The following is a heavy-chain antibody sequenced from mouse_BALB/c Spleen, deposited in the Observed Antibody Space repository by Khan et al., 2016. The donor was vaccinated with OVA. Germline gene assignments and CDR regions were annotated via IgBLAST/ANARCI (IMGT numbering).Heavy chain of an antibody. Sequence: EVQLQESGPGLVKPSQSLSLTCTVTGYSITSGYGWNWIRQFPGNKLEWMGYISYRGSTNYNPSPKNRISITRDTSKKQFFLQLNSVTTEDTAKYYCARTSKIKYWGQGTTLTVSS. J-gene: IGHJ2*01. CDR3: ARTSKIKY. V-gene: IGHV3-2*02. CDR1: GYSITSGYG. CDR2: ISYRGST.